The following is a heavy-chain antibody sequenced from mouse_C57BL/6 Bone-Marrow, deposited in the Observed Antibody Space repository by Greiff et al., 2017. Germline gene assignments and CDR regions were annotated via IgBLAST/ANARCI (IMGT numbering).Heavy chain of an antibody. CDR2: LWWDDDK. CDR3: ARMGLLRSYAMDY. J-gene: IGHJ4*01. D-gene: IGHD1-1*01. Sequence: QVTLKECGPGILQPSQTLSLTCSFSGFSLSTFGMGVGWIRQPSGKGLEWLAHLWWDDDKYYNPALKRRLTISKDTSKNLVFLKSANVDTADTATYYCARMGLLRSYAMDYWGQGTSVTVSS. CDR1: GFSLSTFGMG. V-gene: IGHV8-8*01.